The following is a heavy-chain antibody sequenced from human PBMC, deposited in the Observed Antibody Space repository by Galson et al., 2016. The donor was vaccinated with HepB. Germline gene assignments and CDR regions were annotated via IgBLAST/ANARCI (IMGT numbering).Heavy chain of an antibody. CDR1: GFAFSGSA. V-gene: IGHV3-30-3*01. CDR3: ARDKSFYYYGMDF. Sequence: SLRLSCAASGFAFSGSAMHWVRQAPGKGLEWVAAISYHGSDKYYADSVKGRVTISRDNSNNTLYLQMTSLSPEDTAVYYCARDKSFYYYGMDFWGQGTTVTVSS. J-gene: IGHJ6*02. CDR2: ISYHGSDK.